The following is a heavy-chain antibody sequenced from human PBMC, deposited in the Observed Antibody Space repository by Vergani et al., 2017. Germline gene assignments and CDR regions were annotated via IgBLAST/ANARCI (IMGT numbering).Heavy chain of an antibody. CDR2: IYYSGST. CDR1: GGSISSGGYY. V-gene: IGHV4-31*01. J-gene: IGHJ4*02. Sequence: QVQLQESGPGLVKPSQTLSLTCTVSGGSISSGGYYWSWMPQHPGKGLEWIGYIYYSGSTYHNPSLKSEVTISVDTSKNQFSLKLSSVTAADTAVYYCARRVDSHVDYWGQGTLVTVSS. D-gene: IGHD3-22*01. CDR3: ARRVDSHVDY.